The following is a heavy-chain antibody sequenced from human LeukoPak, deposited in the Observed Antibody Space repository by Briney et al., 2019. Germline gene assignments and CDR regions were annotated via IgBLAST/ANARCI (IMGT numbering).Heavy chain of an antibody. CDR1: GFTFSSYA. J-gene: IGHJ4*02. CDR2: ISYDGSNK. CDR3: ARPIAVAGTDYFDY. V-gene: IGHV3-30-3*01. D-gene: IGHD6-19*01. Sequence: PGGSLRLSCAASGFTFSSYAMHWVRQAPGKGLEWVAVISYDGSNKYYADSVKGRFTISRDNSKNTLYLQMNSLRAEDTAVYYCARPIAVAGTDYFDYWGQGTLVTVSS.